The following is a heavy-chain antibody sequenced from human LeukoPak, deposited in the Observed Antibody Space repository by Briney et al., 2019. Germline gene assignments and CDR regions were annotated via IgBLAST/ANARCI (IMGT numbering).Heavy chain of an antibody. J-gene: IGHJ4*02. CDR3: ARRDGGSAAGSYYYDY. D-gene: IGHD6-13*01. V-gene: IGHV4-59*08. CDR2: IYYSGST. CDR1: GGSMSSYY. Sequence: SETLSLTCTVSGGSMSSYYWTWIRQPPGKGLEWIGYIYYSGSTNYNPSLKSRVTISVDRSKNQLSLKLTSVTAADTAVYYCARRDGGSAAGSYYYDYWGQGTLVTVSS.